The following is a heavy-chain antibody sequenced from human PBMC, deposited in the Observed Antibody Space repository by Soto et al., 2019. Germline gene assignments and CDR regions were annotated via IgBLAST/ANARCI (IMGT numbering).Heavy chain of an antibody. CDR3: ATDTSSSESSYYYGMDV. J-gene: IGHJ6*02. V-gene: IGHV4-59*01. CDR2: IYYSGST. CDR1: GASISYYY. D-gene: IGHD6-6*01. Sequence: PSETLSLTCDVSGASISYYYWNWIRQPPGKGLEWIGCIYYSGSTHYNPSLSSRVTISVDTSKNQVSLKLTSVTAADTAVYYCATDTSSSESSYYYGMDVWGQGTTVTVSS.